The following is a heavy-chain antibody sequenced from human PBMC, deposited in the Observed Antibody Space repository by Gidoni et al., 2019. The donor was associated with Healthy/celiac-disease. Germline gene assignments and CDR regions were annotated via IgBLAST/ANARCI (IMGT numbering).Heavy chain of an antibody. CDR1: GFTFSSYG. CDR3: GGHDSSGYGGYFDY. CDR2: ISYDGSNK. Sequence: QVLLVASGGGVVQPGRSLILSCAASGFTFSSYGMHWVRQAPGKGLEWVAVISYDGSNKYYADSVKGRFTISRDNSKNTLYLQMNSLRAEDTAVYYWGGHDSSGYGGYFDYWGQGTLVTVSS. V-gene: IGHV3-30*03. D-gene: IGHD3-22*01. J-gene: IGHJ4*02.